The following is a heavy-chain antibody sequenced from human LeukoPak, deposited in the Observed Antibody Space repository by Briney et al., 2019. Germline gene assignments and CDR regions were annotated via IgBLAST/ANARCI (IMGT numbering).Heavy chain of an antibody. CDR2: IYHSGST. Sequence: SETLSLTCAVSGGSISSSDWWNWVRQPPGKGLEWIGEIYHSGSTNYNPSLKSRVTISVDKSKNQFSLKLNFVTAADTAMYYCARGFAYGDTGSFDYWGQGTLVTVSS. J-gene: IGHJ4*02. V-gene: IGHV4-4*02. CDR1: GGSISSSDW. D-gene: IGHD4-17*01. CDR3: ARGFAYGDTGSFDY.